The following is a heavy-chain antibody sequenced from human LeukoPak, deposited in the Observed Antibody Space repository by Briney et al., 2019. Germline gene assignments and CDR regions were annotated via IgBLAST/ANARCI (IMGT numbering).Heavy chain of an antibody. D-gene: IGHD1-26*01. Sequence: PGGSLRLSCAASGFTFSDYYMSWIRQAPGKGLEWVSYISSSGSTIYYADSVKGRFTISRDNAKNSLYLQMNSLRAEDTAVYYCAYDTGRIVGATPLGYWGQGTLVPVSS. J-gene: IGHJ4*02. CDR3: AYDTGRIVGATPLGY. V-gene: IGHV3-11*01. CDR2: ISSSGSTI. CDR1: GFTFSDYY.